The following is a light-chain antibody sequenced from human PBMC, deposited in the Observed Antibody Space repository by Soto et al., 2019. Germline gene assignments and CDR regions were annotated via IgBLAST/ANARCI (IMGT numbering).Light chain of an antibody. Sequence: DIQMTQSPSSLSASVGDRVTITCRTSQPISEYLNWYQQKPGKAPSLLIYTSSNLQTGVPSRFSGSGSGTHFTLNINSLQPEDFATYYCQQSYNTPRTFGQGTKVDIK. CDR3: QQSYNTPRT. V-gene: IGKV1-39*01. CDR1: QPISEY. CDR2: TSS. J-gene: IGKJ1*01.